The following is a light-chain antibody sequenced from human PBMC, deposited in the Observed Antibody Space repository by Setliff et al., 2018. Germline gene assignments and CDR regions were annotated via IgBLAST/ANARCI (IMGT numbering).Light chain of an antibody. CDR3: CAYTSSTTDV. CDR2: DVS. Sequence: QSALTQPASVSGSPGQSITISCSGTSSDVGSYDFVSWYQQHPGKAPKLIIYDVSNRPSGVSNRFSGSKAGNTASLTISGLQAEDEADYYCCAYTSSTTDVFGTGTKGTVL. V-gene: IGLV2-14*03. CDR1: SSDVGSYDF. J-gene: IGLJ1*01.